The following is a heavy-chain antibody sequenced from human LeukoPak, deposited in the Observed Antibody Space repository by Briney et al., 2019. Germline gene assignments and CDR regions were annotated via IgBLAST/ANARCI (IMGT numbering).Heavy chain of an antibody. CDR1: GITLSNYG. CDR2: ISDSGGST. J-gene: IGHJ4*02. D-gene: IGHD3-22*01. CDR3: AKRGVVIRVILVGFHKEAYYFDS. Sequence: PGGSLRLSCAVSGITLSNYGMSWVRQAPGKGLEWVAGISDSGGSTKYADSVKGRFTISRDNPKNTLYLQMNSLRAEDTAVYFCAKRGVVIRVILVGFHKEAYYFDSWGQEALVTVSS. V-gene: IGHV3-23*01.